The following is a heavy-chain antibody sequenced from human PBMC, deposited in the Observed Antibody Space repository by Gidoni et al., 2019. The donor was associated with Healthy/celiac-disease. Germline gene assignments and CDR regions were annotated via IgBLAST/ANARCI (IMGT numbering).Heavy chain of an antibody. Sequence: EVQLVESGGGLVKPGGSLRLSCSASGFTFSTYSMNWVRQAPGKGLEWVSSISSGSADIYYADSVKGRFTISRDNAKNSLYLQMNTLRAGDTAVYYCARDRGSRVFDYWGQGTLVTVSS. J-gene: IGHJ4*02. CDR2: ISSGSADI. CDR3: ARDRGSRVFDY. V-gene: IGHV3-21*01. CDR1: GFTFSTYS.